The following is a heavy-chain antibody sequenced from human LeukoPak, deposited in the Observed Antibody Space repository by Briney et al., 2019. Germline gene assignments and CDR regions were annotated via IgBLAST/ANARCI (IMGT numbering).Heavy chain of an antibody. V-gene: IGHV3-30*02. CDR1: RFTFSSYG. Sequence: GGSLRLSCAASRFTFSSYGMHWVRQAPGKGLEWVAFIRFDGTNKYSADSVKGRFTISRDNSKDTLYLQMNSLRAEDTAVYYCAKGTTRAGRWIEDFDYWGQGNLVTVSS. D-gene: IGHD6-13*01. CDR2: IRFDGTNK. J-gene: IGHJ4*02. CDR3: AKGTTRAGRWIEDFDY.